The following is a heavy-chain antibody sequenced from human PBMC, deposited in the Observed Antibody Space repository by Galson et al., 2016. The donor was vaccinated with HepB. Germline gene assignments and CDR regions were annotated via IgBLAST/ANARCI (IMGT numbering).Heavy chain of an antibody. CDR2: ISISSSTI. V-gene: IGHV3-48*02. CDR1: GFTFSSYS. CDR3: ASDMSSFYNYYYYGMDV. D-gene: IGHD6-13*01. Sequence: SLRLSCAASGFTFSSYSMNWVRQAPGKGLEWISYISISSSTIYYADSVRVRFAISRDNAKNSLYLQMNSLRDEDTAVYYCASDMSSFYNYYYYGMDVWGQGTTVTVSS. J-gene: IGHJ6*02.